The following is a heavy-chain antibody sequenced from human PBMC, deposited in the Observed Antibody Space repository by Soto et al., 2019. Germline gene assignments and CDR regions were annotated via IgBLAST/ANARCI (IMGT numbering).Heavy chain of an antibody. J-gene: IGHJ4*02. D-gene: IGHD2-15*01. CDR2: HSRLETT. Sequence: TLSLTCGVSGVTMSYGAYCWSCLRPSPGKGLEWLVNHSRLETTYYNPSVKSRLSLSIDRTRNQFSLSLSSMTAAYKAVNYCDSGGGYDSFDFWGQGIQVTVSS. CDR1: GVTMSYGAYC. CDR3: DSGGGYDSFDF. V-gene: IGHV4-30-2*06.